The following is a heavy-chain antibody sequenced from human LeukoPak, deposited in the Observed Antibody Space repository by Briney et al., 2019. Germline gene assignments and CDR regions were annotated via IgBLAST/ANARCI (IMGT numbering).Heavy chain of an antibody. D-gene: IGHD3-10*01. V-gene: IGHV3-30*18. CDR1: GFTFSSYG. CDR2: ISYDGSNK. J-gene: IGHJ6*02. Sequence: GGSLRLSCAASGFTFSSYGMHWVRQAPDEGLEWVAVISYDGSNKYYADSVKGRFTISRDNSKNTLYLQMNSLRAEDTAVYYCAKDAGSAGMDVWGQGTTVTVSS. CDR3: AKDAGSAGMDV.